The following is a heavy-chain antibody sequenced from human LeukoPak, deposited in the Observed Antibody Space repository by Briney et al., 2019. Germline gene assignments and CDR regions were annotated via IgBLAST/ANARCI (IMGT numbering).Heavy chain of an antibody. D-gene: IGHD1-14*01. J-gene: IGHJ6*03. CDR2: INWNGGST. CDR3: ASNVGHHYNYYMDV. CDR1: GFTFDDYG. V-gene: IGHV3-20*04. Sequence: PGGSLRLSCAASGFTFDDYGMSWVRQAPGKGLEWVSGINWNGGSTGYADSVKGRFTISRDNAKNSLYLQMNSPRAEDTALYYCASNVGHHYNYYMDVWGKGTTVTVSS.